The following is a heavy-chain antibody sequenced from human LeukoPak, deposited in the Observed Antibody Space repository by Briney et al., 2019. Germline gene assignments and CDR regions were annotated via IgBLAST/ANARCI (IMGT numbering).Heavy chain of an antibody. CDR1: GYTFTGYY. J-gene: IGHJ4*02. V-gene: IGHV1-2*02. CDR2: INPNSGGT. D-gene: IGHD6-19*01. Sequence: ASVTVSCKASGYTFTGYYMHWVRQAPGQGLEWMGWINPNSGGTNYAQKFQGRVTMTRDTAISTAYMELSRLRSDDTAVYYCAREGTRIAVAALNRVLVYWGQRTLVTVSS. CDR3: AREGTRIAVAALNRVLVY.